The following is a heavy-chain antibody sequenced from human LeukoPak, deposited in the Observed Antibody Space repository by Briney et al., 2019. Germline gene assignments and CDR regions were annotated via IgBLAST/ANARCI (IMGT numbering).Heavy chain of an antibody. CDR2: IIPILGIA. J-gene: IGHJ4*02. CDR3: ARDPRGVEGTRDYFDY. V-gene: IGHV1-69*04. Sequence: GASVKVSCKASGGTFSSYAISWVRQAPGQGLEWMGRIIPILGIANYAQKFQGRVTITAGKSTSTAYMELSSLRSEDTAVYYCARDPRGVEGTRDYFDYWGQGTLVTVSS. CDR1: GGTFSSYA. D-gene: IGHD2-2*01.